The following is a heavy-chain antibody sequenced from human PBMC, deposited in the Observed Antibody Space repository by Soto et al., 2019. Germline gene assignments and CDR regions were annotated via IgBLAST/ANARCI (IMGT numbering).Heavy chain of an antibody. CDR2: IYPGDSDT. D-gene: IGHD6-13*01. V-gene: IGHV5-51*01. CDR1: GYSFTSYW. Sequence: PGESLKISCKGSGYSFTSYWIGWVRQMPGKGLEWMGIIYPGDSDTRYSPSFQGQVTISADKSISTAYLQWSSLKASDTAMYYCARIPHSSSWYRLAFDIWGQGTMVTVS. CDR3: ARIPHSSSWYRLAFDI. J-gene: IGHJ3*02.